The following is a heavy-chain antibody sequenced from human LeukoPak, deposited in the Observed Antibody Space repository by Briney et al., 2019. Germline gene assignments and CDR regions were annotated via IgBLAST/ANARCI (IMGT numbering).Heavy chain of an antibody. J-gene: IGHJ4*02. CDR2: ISYDGSNK. CDR3: AKFPTLENYFDY. V-gene: IGHV3-30*18. CDR1: GFTFSSYE. D-gene: IGHD1-1*01. Sequence: QPGGSLRLSCAASGFTFSSYEMNWVRQAPGKGLEWVAVISYDGSNKYYADSVKGRFTISRDNSKNTLYLQMNSLRAEDTAVYYCAKFPTLENYFDYWGQGTLVTVSS.